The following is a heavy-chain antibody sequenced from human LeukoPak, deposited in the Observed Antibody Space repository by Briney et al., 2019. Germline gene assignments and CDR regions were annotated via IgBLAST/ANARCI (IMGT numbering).Heavy chain of an antibody. V-gene: IGHV3-30-3*01. CDR3: AKDMYSSSSPPDAFDY. CDR1: GFTFSSYA. CDR2: ISYDGSNK. D-gene: IGHD6-13*01. Sequence: PGGSLRLSCAASGFTFSSYAMHWVRQAPGKGLEWVAVISYDGSNKYYADSVKGRFTISRDNSKNTLYLQMNSLRAEDTAVYYCAKDMYSSSSPPDAFDYWGQGTLVTVSS. J-gene: IGHJ4*02.